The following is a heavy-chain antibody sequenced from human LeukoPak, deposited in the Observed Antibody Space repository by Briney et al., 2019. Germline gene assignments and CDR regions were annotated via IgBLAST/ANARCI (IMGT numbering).Heavy chain of an antibody. CDR1: GGSISSYY. CDR2: IYYSGST. D-gene: IGHD4/OR15-4a*01. V-gene: IGHV4-59*01. Sequence: SETLSLTCTVSGGSISSYYWSWIRQPPRKGLEWIGYIYYSGSTNYNPSLKSRVTISVDTSKNQFSLKLSSVTAADTAVYYCARRAGAYSHPYDYWGQGTLVTVSS. J-gene: IGHJ4*02. CDR3: ARRAGAYSHPYDY.